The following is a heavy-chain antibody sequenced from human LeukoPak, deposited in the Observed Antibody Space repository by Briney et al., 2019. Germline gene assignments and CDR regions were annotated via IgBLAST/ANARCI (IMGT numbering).Heavy chain of an antibody. Sequence: SGGSLRLSCAASGFTFSSYSMNWVRQAPGKGLEWVSYISSSSSTIYYADSVKGRFTISRDNAKNSLYLQMNSLRAEDTAVYYCAKDHSSSWYDASLGYWGQGTLVTVSS. V-gene: IGHV3-48*01. J-gene: IGHJ4*02. CDR1: GFTFSSYS. D-gene: IGHD6-13*01. CDR3: AKDHSSSWYDASLGY. CDR2: ISSSSSTI.